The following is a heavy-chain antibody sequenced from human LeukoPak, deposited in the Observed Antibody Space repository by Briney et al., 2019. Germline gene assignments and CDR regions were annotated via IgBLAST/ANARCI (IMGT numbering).Heavy chain of an antibody. J-gene: IGHJ4*02. CDR1: GFTFSSYV. Sequence: GSLRLSCAASGFTFSSYVMSWVRQPPGKGLEWIGEINHSGSTNYNPSLKSRVTISVDTSKNQFSLKLSSVTAADTAVYYCARGREGDTAMVDFDYWGQGTLVTVSS. CDR3: ARGREGDTAMVDFDY. CDR2: INHSGST. V-gene: IGHV4-34*01. D-gene: IGHD5-18*01.